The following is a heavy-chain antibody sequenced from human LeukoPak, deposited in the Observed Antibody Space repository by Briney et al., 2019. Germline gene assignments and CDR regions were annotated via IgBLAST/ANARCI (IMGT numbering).Heavy chain of an antibody. Sequence: GGSLRLSCAASGFSLSSYWMHWVRQSPGKGLVWVSCINSDGSTTSYADSVKGRFTTSRDNAKNTLYLQMNSLRAEDTAVYYCLVGIDYWGQGTLVTVSS. V-gene: IGHV3-74*01. D-gene: IGHD1-26*01. J-gene: IGHJ4*02. CDR2: INSDGSTT. CDR1: GFSLSSYW. CDR3: LVGIDY.